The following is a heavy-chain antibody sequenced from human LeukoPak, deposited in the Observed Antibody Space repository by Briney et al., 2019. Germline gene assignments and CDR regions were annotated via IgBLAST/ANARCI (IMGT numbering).Heavy chain of an antibody. CDR3: AKDRSYGADY. J-gene: IGHJ4*02. CDR2: IRYDGRNK. Sequence: GGSLRLSCAASGFTFSSYGMHWVRQAPGKGLEWVAFIRYDGRNKYYADSVKGRFTISRDNSKNTLYLQMNSLRAEDTAVYYCAKDRSYGADYWGQGTLVTVSS. CDR1: GFTFSSYG. D-gene: IGHD5-18*01. V-gene: IGHV3-30*02.